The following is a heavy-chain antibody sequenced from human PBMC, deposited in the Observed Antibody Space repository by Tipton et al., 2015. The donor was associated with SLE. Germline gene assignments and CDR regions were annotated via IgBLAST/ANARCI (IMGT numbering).Heavy chain of an antibody. CDR3: ARTADDSAGYYVY. Sequence: TLSLTCAVSGGSISSGGYSWSWIRQPPGKGLEWIGYIYHSGSTYYNPSLKSRVTISLDKSKNQFSLNLISVTAADTALYYCARTADDSAGYYVYWGQGTQVSVSS. D-gene: IGHD3-22*01. CDR2: IYHSGST. V-gene: IGHV4-30-2*01. J-gene: IGHJ4*02. CDR1: GGSISSGGYS.